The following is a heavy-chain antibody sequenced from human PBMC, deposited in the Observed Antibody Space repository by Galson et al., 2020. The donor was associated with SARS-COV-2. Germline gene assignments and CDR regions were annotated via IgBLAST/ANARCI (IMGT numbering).Heavy chain of an antibody. CDR1: GFTFSSYS. V-gene: IGHV3-21*01. D-gene: IGHD2-2*01. CDR3: ARVDCSTTSCYAPRDYYYYYMDV. CDR2: ISSSSSYI. J-gene: IGHJ6*03. Sequence: GGSLRLSCAASGFTFSSYSMNWVRQAPGKGLEWVSSISSSSSYIYYADSVKGRFTISRDNAKNSLYLQMNSLRAEDTAVYYCARVDCSTTSCYAPRDYYYYYMDVWGKGTTGTVSS.